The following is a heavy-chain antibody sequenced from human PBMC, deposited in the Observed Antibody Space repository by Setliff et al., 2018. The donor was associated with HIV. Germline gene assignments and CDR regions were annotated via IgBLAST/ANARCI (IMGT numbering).Heavy chain of an antibody. D-gene: IGHD3-22*01. CDR3: ARSKSTDYGYYDSTGGRLGAFDI. V-gene: IGHV4-38-2*01. CDR2: IHHSGST. J-gene: IGHJ3*02. CDR1: GYSISSGYY. Sequence: PSETLSLTCAVSGYSISSGYYWGWIRQSPGKGLEWIGNIHHSGSTYHNPSLKSRVSISVDKSKNHLSLDLTSVTAADSAVYYCARSKSTDYGYYDSTGGRLGAFDIWGQGTMVTVSS.